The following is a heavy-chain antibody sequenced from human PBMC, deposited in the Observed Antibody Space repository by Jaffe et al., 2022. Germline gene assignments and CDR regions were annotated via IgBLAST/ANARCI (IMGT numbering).Heavy chain of an antibody. Sequence: QVQLVESGGGVVQPGGSLRLSCAASGFTFSSYGMHWVRQAPGKGLEWVAFIRYDGSNKYYADSVKGRFTISRDNSKNTLYLQMNSLRAEDTAVYYCAGGVRGVINGYWGQGTLVTVSS. J-gene: IGHJ4*02. CDR3: AGGVRGVINGY. CDR1: GFTFSSYG. CDR2: IRYDGSNK. D-gene: IGHD3-10*01. V-gene: IGHV3-30*02.